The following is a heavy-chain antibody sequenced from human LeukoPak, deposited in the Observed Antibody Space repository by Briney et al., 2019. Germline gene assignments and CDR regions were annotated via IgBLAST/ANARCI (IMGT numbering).Heavy chain of an antibody. V-gene: IGHV3-48*04. D-gene: IGHD2-2*01. Sequence: PGGSLRLSCTASGFTFSSYSMNWVRQAPGKGLEWVSYISSGSSTIYYVDSVKGRFTISRDNAKNTLYLQMNSLRAEDTAVYYCARRVVVPAAPYYFDYWGQGTLVTVSS. J-gene: IGHJ4*02. CDR2: ISSGSSTI. CDR1: GFTFSSYS. CDR3: ARRVVVPAAPYYFDY.